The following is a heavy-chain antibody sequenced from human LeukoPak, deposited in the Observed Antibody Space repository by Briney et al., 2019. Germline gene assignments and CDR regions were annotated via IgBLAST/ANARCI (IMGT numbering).Heavy chain of an antibody. J-gene: IGHJ3*01. CDR1: GGSFSGYH. V-gene: IGHV4-34*01. Sequence: SETLSLTCAVYGGSFSGYHWSWIRQPPGKGLEWMGEIDHSGATNYNPPLQSRVTITLDTSKNQFSLTLSSITASDTAVYYCAKAPYLSSGSGGQGTMVTVSS. CDR3: AKAPYLSSGS. CDR2: IDHSGAT. D-gene: IGHD3-22*01.